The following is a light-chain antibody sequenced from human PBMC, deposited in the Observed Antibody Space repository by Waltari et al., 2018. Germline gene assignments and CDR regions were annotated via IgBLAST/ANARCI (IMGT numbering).Light chain of an antibody. J-gene: IGLJ2*01. Sequence: FMLTQPHSVSESPGQAVTISCTRSSGKIATNFVQWYQQRPGSAPTILIFGDNQRPSGVSVRFSASIDSSSNSASLTSSGLRAEDEAVYSCQSHDSTSNVVFGAGTKLTVL. CDR1: SGKIATNF. V-gene: IGLV6-57*04. CDR2: GDN. CDR3: QSHDSTSNVV.